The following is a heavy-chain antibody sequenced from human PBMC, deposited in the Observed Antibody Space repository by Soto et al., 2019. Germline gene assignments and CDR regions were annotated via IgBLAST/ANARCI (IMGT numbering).Heavy chain of an antibody. CDR3: ARTVTDFDAFDI. Sequence: PSETLSLTCTVSGCSISSYYWSWIRQPPGKGLEWIGYIYYSGSTNYNPSLKSRVTISVDTSKNQFSLKLSSVTAADTAVYYCARTVTDFDAFDIWGQGTMVTVSS. D-gene: IGHD3-16*01. CDR1: GCSISSYY. J-gene: IGHJ3*02. V-gene: IGHV4-59*01. CDR2: IYYSGST.